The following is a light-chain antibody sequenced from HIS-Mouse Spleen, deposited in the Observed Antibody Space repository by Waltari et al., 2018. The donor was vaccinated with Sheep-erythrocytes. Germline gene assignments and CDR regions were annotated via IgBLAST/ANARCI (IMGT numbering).Light chain of an antibody. J-gene: IGLJ3*02. CDR3: GTWDSSLSAGRV. CDR1: SSNIGNNY. V-gene: IGLV1-51*01. CDR2: DNK. Sequence: QSVLTQPPSVSAAPGQKVTISCSGSSSNIGNNYVSWYQQPPGTAPKLLIYDNKKRPSGIPDRVSGSKSGTSATLGITGLQTGDEADYYCGTWDSSLSAGRVFGGGTKLTVL.